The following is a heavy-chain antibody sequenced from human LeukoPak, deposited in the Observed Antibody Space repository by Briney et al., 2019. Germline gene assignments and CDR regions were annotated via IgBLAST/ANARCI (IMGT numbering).Heavy chain of an antibody. CDR2: ITISGASA. J-gene: IGHJ4*02. CDR3: VREEDLYSPTWYLFED. D-gene: IGHD6-13*01. V-gene: IGHV3-23*01. CDR1: GFTLSSYA. Sequence: GGCLRLSRTAAGFTLSSYAMRAVRQAPGGGLEWILGITISGASAYYAASVKGRFTISSENSENTLYLQMNRLSAEDSGMYYCVREEDLYSPTWYLFEDWGQGTLVTVSS.